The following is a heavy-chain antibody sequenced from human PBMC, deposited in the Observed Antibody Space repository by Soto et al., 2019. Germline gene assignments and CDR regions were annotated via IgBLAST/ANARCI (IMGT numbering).Heavy chain of an antibody. Sequence: EVQLVESGGGLIQPGGSLRLSCAASGFTVSSNYMGWVGQAPGKGLEYVSVVYSAGTTYYADSVRGRFTISRDSSEKTVFSRRNTLSAEDTAVYFCARAGGWSGGWAEYFLHRGQGTLVTVSS. D-gene: IGHD6-19*01. CDR1: GFTVSSNY. CDR3: ARAGGWSGGWAEYFLH. CDR2: VYSAGTT. J-gene: IGHJ1*01. V-gene: IGHV3-53*01.